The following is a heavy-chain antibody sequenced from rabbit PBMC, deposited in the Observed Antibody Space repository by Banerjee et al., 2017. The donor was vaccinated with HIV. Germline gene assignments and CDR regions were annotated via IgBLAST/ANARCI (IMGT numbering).Heavy chain of an antibody. Sequence: QEQLEESGGDLVKPEGSLTLTCKASGFSFSSGYDMCWVRQAPGKGLEWIACIYAGDGNTYYASWAKGRFTISETSSTTVTLQMTSLTAADTATYFCARGRGDSSSTYNLWGPGTLVTVS. CDR2: IYAGDGNT. J-gene: IGHJ4*01. D-gene: IGHD1-1*01. CDR1: GFSFSSGYD. V-gene: IGHV1S45*01. CDR3: ARGRGDSSSTYNL.